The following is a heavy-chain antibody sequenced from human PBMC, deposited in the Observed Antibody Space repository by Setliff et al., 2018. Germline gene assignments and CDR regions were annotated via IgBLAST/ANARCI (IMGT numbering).Heavy chain of an antibody. J-gene: IGHJ3*02. D-gene: IGHD2-2*01. V-gene: IGHV4-30-4*08. CDR1: GGSISSGDYY. CDR2: IYYSGST. CDR3: ARAHSDIVVVPAAMRDAFDI. Sequence: KPSETLSLTCTVSGGSISSGDYYWSWIRQPPGKGLEWIGYIYYSGSTYYNPSLKSRVTISVDTSKNQFSLKLSSVTAADTAVYYCARAHSDIVVVPAAMRDAFDIWGQGTMVTVSS.